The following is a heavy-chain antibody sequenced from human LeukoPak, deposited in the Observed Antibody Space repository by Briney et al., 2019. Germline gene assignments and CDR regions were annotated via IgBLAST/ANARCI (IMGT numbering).Heavy chain of an antibody. CDR1: GFTFSSYA. V-gene: IGHV3-64D*06. J-gene: IGHJ5*02. CDR3: VKAYRGTPLLYSWFDP. D-gene: IGHD1-26*01. Sequence: GRSLRLSCAASGFTFSSYAMHWVRQAPGKGLEYVSGISSNGGSTYYADSVKGRFTISRDNSKNTLYLQMSRLRAEDTAVYDCVKAYRGTPLLYSWFDPGGQGPLVTVSS. CDR2: ISSNGGST.